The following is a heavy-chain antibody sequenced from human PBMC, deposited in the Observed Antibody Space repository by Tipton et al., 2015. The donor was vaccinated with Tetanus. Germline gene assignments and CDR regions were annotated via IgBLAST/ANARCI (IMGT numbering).Heavy chain of an antibody. J-gene: IGHJ6*02. CDR2: IYTSGST. V-gene: IGHV4-4*07. CDR1: GGSISSYY. CDR3: ARQLRYCTSTNCLVGVFYGMDV. D-gene: IGHD2-2*01. Sequence: TLSLTCTVSGGSISSYYWSWIRQPAGKGLEWIGHIYTSGSTNYNPSLKSRVTMSVDTSKNQFSLKLSSVTAADTAVYYCARQLRYCTSTNCLVGVFYGMDVWGQGTAVTVSS.